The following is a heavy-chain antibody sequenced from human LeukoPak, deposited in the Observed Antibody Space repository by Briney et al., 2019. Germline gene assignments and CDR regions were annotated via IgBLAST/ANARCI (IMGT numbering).Heavy chain of an antibody. CDR1: GFTFSSYS. CDR3: ARDYGYYDSSGYDHRDDAFDI. Sequence: GGSLRLSCAPSGFTFSSYSMNWVRQAPGKGLEWVSSISSSSSYIYYADSVKGRFTISRDNAKNSLYLKMNSLRAGDTAVYYCARDYGYYDSSGYDHRDDAFDIWGPGTMVTVSS. CDR2: ISSSSSYI. D-gene: IGHD3-22*01. V-gene: IGHV3-21*01. J-gene: IGHJ3*02.